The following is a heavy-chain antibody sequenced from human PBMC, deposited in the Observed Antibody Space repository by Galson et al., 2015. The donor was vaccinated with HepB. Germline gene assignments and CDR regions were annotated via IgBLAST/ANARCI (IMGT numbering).Heavy chain of an antibody. D-gene: IGHD1-1*01. CDR1: GFTFSSYA. CDR3: ARGYYNRYAEYFQH. Sequence: LRLSCAASGFTFSSYAMHWVRQAPGKGLEWVAVISYDGSNKYYADSVKGRFTISRDNSKNTLYLQMNSLRAEDTAVYYCARGYYNRYAEYFQHWGQGTLVTVSS. J-gene: IGHJ1*01. V-gene: IGHV3-30*04. CDR2: ISYDGSNK.